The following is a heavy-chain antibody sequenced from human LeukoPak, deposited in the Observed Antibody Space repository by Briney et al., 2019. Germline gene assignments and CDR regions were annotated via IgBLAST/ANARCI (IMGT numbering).Heavy chain of an antibody. CDR2: IYSSGST. V-gene: IGHV4-4*07. Sequence: SETLSLTCTVSGGSISSYHWSWIRQPAGKGLEWIGRIYSSGSTNYNPSLKSRITISVDTSKNQFSLKLSSVTAADTAVYYCARDFWSGRNDYWGQGTLVTVSS. J-gene: IGHJ4*02. CDR3: ARDFWSGRNDY. CDR1: GGSISSYH. D-gene: IGHD3-3*01.